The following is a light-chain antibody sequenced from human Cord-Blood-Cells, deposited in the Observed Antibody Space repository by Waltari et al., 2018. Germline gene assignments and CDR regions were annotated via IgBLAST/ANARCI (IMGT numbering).Light chain of an antibody. V-gene: IGKV1-39*01. CDR1: QSISSY. Sequence: DIQMTRSPSSLSASVGERVTITCRASQSISSYLNWYQQKPGKAPKLLIYAASSLQSGVPSRFNVSGSGTDFTLTISSLQPEDFATYYCQQSYSTPHTFGQGTKQEIK. J-gene: IGKJ2*01. CDR3: QQSYSTPHT. CDR2: AAS.